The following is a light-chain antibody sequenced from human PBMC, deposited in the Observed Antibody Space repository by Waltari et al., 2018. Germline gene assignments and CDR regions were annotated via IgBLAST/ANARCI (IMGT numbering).Light chain of an antibody. CDR2: EVT. V-gene: IGLV2-23*02. J-gene: IGLJ1*01. Sequence: QSALTQPASVSGSPGQSITISCPGSSSAVGSPTLFSWYLPHPGNAPKLIIYEVTKRPSGVSNRFSGSKSGNTASLTISGLQAEDEADYYCYSYAGGRVFGTGTKVTVL. CDR1: SSAVGSPTL. CDR3: YSYAGGRV.